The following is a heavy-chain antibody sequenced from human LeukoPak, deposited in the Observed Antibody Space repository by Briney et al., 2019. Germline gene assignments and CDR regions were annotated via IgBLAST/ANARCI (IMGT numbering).Heavy chain of an antibody. J-gene: IGHJ4*02. CDR2: IYHSGST. CDR1: GGSISSSNW. Sequence: SETLSLTCAVSGGSISSSNWWSWVRQPPGKGLEWIGEIYHSGSTNYNPSLKSRVTISVDTSKNQFSLQVNSVTPEDTAVYYCARGFRWCLDYWGQGILVTVSS. D-gene: IGHD2-8*02. V-gene: IGHV4-4*02. CDR3: ARGFRWCLDY.